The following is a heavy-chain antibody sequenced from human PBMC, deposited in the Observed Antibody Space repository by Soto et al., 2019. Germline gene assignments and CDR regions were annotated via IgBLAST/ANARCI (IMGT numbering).Heavy chain of an antibody. J-gene: IGHJ4*02. CDR3: ARTVREQWLADY. Sequence: GESLKISCKGSGYSFITYWIGWVRQMPGKGLEWMGIIYPTDSDTRYSPSFQGQVTISADKSISTAYLQWSSLKASDTAMYYCARTVREQWLADYWGRGTLVTVSS. V-gene: IGHV5-51*01. D-gene: IGHD6-19*01. CDR1: GYSFITYW. CDR2: IYPTDSDT.